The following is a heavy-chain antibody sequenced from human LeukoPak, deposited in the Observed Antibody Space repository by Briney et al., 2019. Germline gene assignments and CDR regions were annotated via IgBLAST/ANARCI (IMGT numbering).Heavy chain of an antibody. CDR1: GYTFTSYG. CDR2: ISAYNGNT. CDR3: ARVEQWLVLLY. Sequence: ASVKVSCKASGYTFTSYGISWVRQAPGQGLEWMGWISAYNGNTNYAQKFQGRVTMTRDTSISTAYMELSRLRSDDTAVYYCARVEQWLVLLYWGQGTLVTVSS. D-gene: IGHD6-19*01. J-gene: IGHJ4*02. V-gene: IGHV1-18*01.